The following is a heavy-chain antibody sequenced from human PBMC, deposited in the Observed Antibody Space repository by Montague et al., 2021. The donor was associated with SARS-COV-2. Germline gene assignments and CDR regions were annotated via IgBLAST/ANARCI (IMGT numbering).Heavy chain of an antibody. CDR1: GFTFTDYT. CDR3: ARVKVGATIDY. V-gene: IGHV3-20*04. Sequence: SLRLSCAASGFTFTDYTMNWVRQVPGKGLEWVSGINWNGDDTGYADSVKGRFTISRDNAKNSPYLQMNSLRDEDTAFYYCARVKVGATIDYWGQGTLVTVSS. CDR2: INWNGDDT. J-gene: IGHJ4*02. D-gene: IGHD1-26*01.